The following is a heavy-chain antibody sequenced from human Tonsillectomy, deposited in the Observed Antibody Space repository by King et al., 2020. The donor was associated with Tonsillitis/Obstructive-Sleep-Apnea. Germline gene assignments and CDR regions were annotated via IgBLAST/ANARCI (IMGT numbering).Heavy chain of an antibody. CDR2: IYPVDSDT. J-gene: IGHJ6*03. D-gene: IGHD6-6*01. V-gene: IGHV5-51*01. CDR3: ASSARIAARPGDYYYYMDV. CDR1: GYSFTSYW. Sequence: QLVQSGAEVKKPGESLKISCKGSGYSFTSYWIGWVRQMPGKGLEWMGIIYPVDSDTRYSPSFQGQVTISADKSISTAYLQGSSLKASDTAMYYCASSARIAARPGDYYYYMDVWGKGTTVTVSS.